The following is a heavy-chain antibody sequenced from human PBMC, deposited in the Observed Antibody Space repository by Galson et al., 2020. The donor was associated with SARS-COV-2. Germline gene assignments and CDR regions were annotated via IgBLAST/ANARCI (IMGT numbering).Heavy chain of an antibody. J-gene: IGHJ6*02. D-gene: IGHD3-16*02. Sequence: GESLKISCAASGFTFSSYWMSWVRQAPGKGLEWVANIKQDGSEKYYVDSVKGRFTISRDNAKNSLYLQMNSLRAEDTAVYYCARAPRDDDYVWGSYRYYGMDVWDQGTTVTVSS. CDR2: IKQDGSEK. CDR3: ARAPRDDDYVWGSYRYYGMDV. V-gene: IGHV3-7*03. CDR1: GFTFSSYW.